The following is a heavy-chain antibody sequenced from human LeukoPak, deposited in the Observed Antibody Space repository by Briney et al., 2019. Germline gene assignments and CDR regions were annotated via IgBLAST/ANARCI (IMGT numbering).Heavy chain of an antibody. J-gene: IGHJ4*02. CDR3: ARMESHSLGY. D-gene: IGHD5-18*01. CDR2: ISSSGSTI. V-gene: IGHV3-48*03. CDR1: GFTFSSHE. Sequence: GGSLRLSCAASGFTFSSHEMNWVRQAPGKRLEWGSYISSSGSTIYYADSVKGRFTISRDNAKNSLYLQMNSLRAEDTAVYYCARMESHSLGYWGQGTLVTVSS.